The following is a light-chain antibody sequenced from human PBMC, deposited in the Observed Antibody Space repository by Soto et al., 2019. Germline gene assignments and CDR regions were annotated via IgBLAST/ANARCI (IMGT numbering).Light chain of an antibody. Sequence: EIVKTQSPATLSVSPGERATLSCRASQSVSSNLAWYQQKPGQAPRLLIYGASTRATGIPARFSGSGSGTEFTLTISSLQSEDFAVYYCQHYNNWPPWTFGQGTKVEIK. CDR2: GAS. CDR1: QSVSSN. CDR3: QHYNNWPPWT. V-gene: IGKV3-15*01. J-gene: IGKJ1*01.